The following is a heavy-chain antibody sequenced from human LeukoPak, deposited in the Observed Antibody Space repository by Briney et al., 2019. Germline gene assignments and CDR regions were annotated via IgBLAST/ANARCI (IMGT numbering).Heavy chain of an antibody. Sequence: PSETLSLTCTVSGCSISSYYWSWIRQPPGKGLEWIRYIYYSGSTNYNPSLKSRVTISVDTSKNQFSLKLSSVTAADTAVYYCARGQTYDSSGYYWYYWGQGTLVTVSS. J-gene: IGHJ4*02. D-gene: IGHD3-22*01. CDR3: ARGQTYDSSGYYWYY. CDR1: GCSISSYY. V-gene: IGHV4-59*01. CDR2: IYYSGST.